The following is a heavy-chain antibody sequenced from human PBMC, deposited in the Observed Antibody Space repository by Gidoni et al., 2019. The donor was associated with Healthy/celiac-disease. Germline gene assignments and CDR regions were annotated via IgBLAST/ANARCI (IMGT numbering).Heavy chain of an antibody. J-gene: IGHJ2*01. CDR2: IYHSGST. D-gene: IGHD4-17*01. Sequence: QLQLQESGSGLVKPSQTLSLTCAVSGGSISSGGYSWSWIRQPPGKGLEWIGYIYHSGSTYYNPSLKSRVTISVDRSKNQFSLKLSSVTAADTAVYYCARDGVRGDGDYVRYFDLWGRGTLVTVSS. CDR3: ARDGVRGDGDYVRYFDL. V-gene: IGHV4-30-2*01. CDR1: GGSISSGGYS.